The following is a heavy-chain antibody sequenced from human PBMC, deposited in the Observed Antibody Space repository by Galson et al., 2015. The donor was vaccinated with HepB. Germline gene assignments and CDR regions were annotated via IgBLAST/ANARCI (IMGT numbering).Heavy chain of an antibody. V-gene: IGHV3-23*01. Sequence: FLRLSCAASGFTFSSYAMSWVRQAPGKGLEWVSAISGSGGSTYYADSVKGRFTISRDNSKNTLYLQMNSLRAEDTAVYYCAKPPGRLYSYGMDVWGQGTTVTVSS. D-gene: IGHD5-12*01. CDR2: ISGSGGST. CDR1: GFTFSSYA. J-gene: IGHJ6*02. CDR3: AKPPGRLYSYGMDV.